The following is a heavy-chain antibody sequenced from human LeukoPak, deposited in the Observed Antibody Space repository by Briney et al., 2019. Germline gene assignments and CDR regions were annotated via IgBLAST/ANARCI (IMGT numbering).Heavy chain of an antibody. Sequence: SETLSLTCTVSGGSISSYYWSWIRQPPGKGLEWIGYIYYSGNTNYNPSLKSRVTISVDTSKNQFSLKLSSVTAADTAVYYCARSTWLLDKWGQGTLVTVSS. J-gene: IGHJ4*02. V-gene: IGHV4-59*01. CDR2: IYYSGNT. CDR3: ARSTWLLDK. CDR1: GGSISSYY. D-gene: IGHD5-24*01.